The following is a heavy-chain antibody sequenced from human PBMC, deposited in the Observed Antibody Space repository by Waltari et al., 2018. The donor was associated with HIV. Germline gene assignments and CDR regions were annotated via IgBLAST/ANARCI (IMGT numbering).Heavy chain of an antibody. CDR1: GFTFNPYA. J-gene: IGHJ4*02. V-gene: IGHV3-30-3*01. CDR2: ISWEGNNK. Sequence: QVQLVESGGGVVQPGGSLRLSCAASGFTFNPYAMHWVRQAPGKGVEWGAVISWEGNNKHYADSVKGRCTIYRDNSRNSLYLEMSSLRAEDTAVYYCGREGDYYDSSPFDYWGQGTLVTVSS. CDR3: GREGDYYDSSPFDY. D-gene: IGHD3-22*01.